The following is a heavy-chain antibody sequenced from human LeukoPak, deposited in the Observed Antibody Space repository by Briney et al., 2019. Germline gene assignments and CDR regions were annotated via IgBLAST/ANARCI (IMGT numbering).Heavy chain of an antibody. CDR2: ISGSGGST. CDR1: GFTFSSYA. CDR3: AKDRLRYFDWSYDAFDI. J-gene: IGHJ3*02. D-gene: IGHD3-9*01. Sequence: GGSLRLSCAASGFTFSSYAMSWVRQAPGKGLEWVSVISGSGGSTYYADSVKGRFTISRDNSKNTLYLQMNSLRAEGTAVYYCAKDRLRYFDWSYDAFDIWGQGTMVTVSS. V-gene: IGHV3-23*01.